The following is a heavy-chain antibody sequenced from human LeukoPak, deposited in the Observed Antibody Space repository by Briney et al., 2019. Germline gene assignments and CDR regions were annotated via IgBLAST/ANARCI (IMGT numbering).Heavy chain of an antibody. D-gene: IGHD3-22*01. CDR1: GGSISNDDYY. CDR2: IYYRGTT. V-gene: IGHV4-30-4*01. Sequence: SETLSLTCTVSGGSISNDDYYWSWIRQPPGKGLEWIGYIYYRGTTFYNPSLKSRLTISVDTSKNQFSLKLSSVTAADTAVYYCARDTPAYYYDSSGYISFDYWGQGTLVTVSS. J-gene: IGHJ4*02. CDR3: ARDTPAYYYDSSGYISFDY.